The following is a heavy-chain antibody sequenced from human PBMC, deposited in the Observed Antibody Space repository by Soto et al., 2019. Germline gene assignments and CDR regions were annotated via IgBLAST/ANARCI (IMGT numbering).Heavy chain of an antibody. D-gene: IGHD3-10*01. J-gene: IGHJ4*02. Sequence: QVQLVESGGGVVQPGRSLRLSCAASGFTFSSYAMHWVRQAPGKGLEWVAVISYDGSNKYYADSVKGRFTISRDNSKNTLYLQMNSLRAEDTAVYYCARGRKGTMVRGVIITKASYYFDYWGQGTLVTVSS. CDR3: ARGRKGTMVRGVIITKASYYFDY. V-gene: IGHV3-30-3*01. CDR1: GFTFSSYA. CDR2: ISYDGSNK.